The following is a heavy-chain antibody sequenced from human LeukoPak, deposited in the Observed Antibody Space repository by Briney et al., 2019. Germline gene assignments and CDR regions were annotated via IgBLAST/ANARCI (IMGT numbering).Heavy chain of an antibody. J-gene: IGHJ4*02. CDR3: ARDRVYDSSGYRFYFDY. V-gene: IGHV3-66*01. D-gene: IGHD3-22*01. CDR1: GFTFGDYA. CDR2: IYSGGST. Sequence: PGGSLRLSCTASGFTFGDYAMSWVRQAPGKGLEWVSVIYSGGSTYYADSVKGRFTISRDNSKNTLYLQMNSLRAEDTAVYYCARDRVYDSSGYRFYFDYWGQGTLVTVSS.